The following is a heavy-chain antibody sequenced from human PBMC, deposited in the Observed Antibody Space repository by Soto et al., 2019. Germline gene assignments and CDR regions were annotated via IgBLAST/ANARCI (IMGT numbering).Heavy chain of an antibody. CDR2: INPSGGST. CDR1: GYTFTSYY. CDR3: ASGGIAAAGAFSSYYYYGMDV. J-gene: IGHJ6*02. Sequence: ASVKVSCKASGYTFTSYYMHWVRQAPGQGLEWMGIINPSGGSTSYEQKFQGRVTMTRDTSTSTVYMELSSLRSEDTAVYYCASGGIAAAGAFSSYYYYGMDVWGQGTTGTVSS. V-gene: IGHV1-46*01. D-gene: IGHD6-13*01.